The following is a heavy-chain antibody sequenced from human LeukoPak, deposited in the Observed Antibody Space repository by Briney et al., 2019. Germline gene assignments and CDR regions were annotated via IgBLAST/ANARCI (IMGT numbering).Heavy chain of an antibody. CDR1: GFSFTSYW. CDR2: IYPSDSDT. V-gene: IGHV5-51*01. CDR3: ARRAWLSSYWYFDY. J-gene: IGHJ4*02. Sequence: GESLKISCKGSGFSFTSYWIGWVRQMPGKGLEWMGIIYPSDSDTRYSPSFEGQVTISADKSITTAYLQWSSLKASDTAIYYCARRAWLSSYWYFDYWGQGTLVTVSP. D-gene: IGHD6-13*01.